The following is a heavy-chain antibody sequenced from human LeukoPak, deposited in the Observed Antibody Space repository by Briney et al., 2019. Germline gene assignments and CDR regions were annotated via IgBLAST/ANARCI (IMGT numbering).Heavy chain of an antibody. CDR3: VRATD. V-gene: IGHV3-NL1*01. Sequence: PGGSLRLSCAASGFTFSSYGMHWVRQAPGKGLEWVSVIYSGGSTHYADSVKGRFTISRDNSKNTLYLQMNSLRVEDTAVYYCVRATDWGQGTMVTVSS. CDR1: GFTFSSYG. J-gene: IGHJ3*01. CDR2: IYSGGST.